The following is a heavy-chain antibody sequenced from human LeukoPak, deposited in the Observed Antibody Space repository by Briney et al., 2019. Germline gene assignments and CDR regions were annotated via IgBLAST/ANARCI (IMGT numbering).Heavy chain of an antibody. Sequence: SETLSLTCTVSAYSISSGYYWGWIRQPPGKGLEWIGSIYHSGSTYYNPSLKSRVTISVDTSKNQFSLKLSSVTAADTAVYYCAREYYDFWSGHTPNFDYWGQGTLVTVSS. V-gene: IGHV4-38-2*02. J-gene: IGHJ4*02. D-gene: IGHD3-3*01. CDR3: AREYYDFWSGHTPNFDY. CDR1: AYSISSGYY. CDR2: IYHSGST.